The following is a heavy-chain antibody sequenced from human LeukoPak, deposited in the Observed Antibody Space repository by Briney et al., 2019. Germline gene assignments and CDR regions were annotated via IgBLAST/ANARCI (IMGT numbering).Heavy chain of an antibody. CDR1: GFTFSSYW. CDR3: ARDLYSSSWYRPQGFDY. V-gene: IGHV3-74*01. Sequence: QPGGSLRLSCAASGFTFSSYWMHWVRQAPGKGLVWVSRINSDGSSTSYADSVKGRFTISRDNAKNTLYLQMNSLRAEDTAVYYCARDLYSSSWYRPQGFDYWGQGTLVTVSS. CDR2: INSDGSST. D-gene: IGHD6-13*01. J-gene: IGHJ4*02.